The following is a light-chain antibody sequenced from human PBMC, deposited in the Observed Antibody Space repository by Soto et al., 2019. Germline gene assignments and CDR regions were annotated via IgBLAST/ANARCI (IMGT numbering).Light chain of an antibody. Sequence: QSVLTQPASVSGSPGQSITISCSGTSSDVGGYNYVSWYQQYPGKAPKLMIYDVNNRPSGVSNRFSGSKSGNTASLTISGLQAEDEADYYCSSYTNSGARVFGGGTKVTVL. CDR2: DVN. J-gene: IGLJ2*01. V-gene: IGLV2-14*01. CDR1: SSDVGGYNY. CDR3: SSYTNSGARV.